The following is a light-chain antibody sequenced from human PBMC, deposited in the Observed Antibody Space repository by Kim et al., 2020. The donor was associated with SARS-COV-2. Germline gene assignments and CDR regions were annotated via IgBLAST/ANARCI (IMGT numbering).Light chain of an antibody. J-gene: IGKJ2*03. CDR1: RSLLHSGGGTY. CDR2: EIS. V-gene: IGKV2-24*01. CDR3: MQGTQFPYS. Sequence: PASISCKSSRSLLHSGGGTYLSWHHQRPGQPPRLLIYEISNRLSGVPDRFSGSGAGTDFTLTISGVEAEDVGVYYCMQGTQFPYSFGQGTKLEI.